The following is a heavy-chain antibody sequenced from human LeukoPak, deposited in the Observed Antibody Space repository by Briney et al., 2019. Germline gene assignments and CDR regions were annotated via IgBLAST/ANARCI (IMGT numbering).Heavy chain of an antibody. V-gene: IGHV3-23*01. Sequence: GGSLRLSCAASGFTFNSYAMSWVRQAPGKGLQWVSAISGSGGTTYYADSVKGRFTISRDNSKNTLYLQMNSLRAEDTAVYYCAKRLWISSTSCYDCWFDPWGQGTLVTVSS. CDR3: AKRLWISSTSCYDCWFDP. CDR2: ISGSGGTT. J-gene: IGHJ5*02. CDR1: GFTFNSYA. D-gene: IGHD2-2*01.